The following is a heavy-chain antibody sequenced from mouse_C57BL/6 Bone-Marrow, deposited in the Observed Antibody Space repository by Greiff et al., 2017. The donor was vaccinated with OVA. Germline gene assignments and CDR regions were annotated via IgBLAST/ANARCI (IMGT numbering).Heavy chain of an antibody. D-gene: IGHD2-3*01. CDR2: IHPNRGST. CDR3: SRWLLRAWFAY. V-gene: IGHV1-64*01. Sequence: QVQLQQPGAELVKPGASVKLSCKASGYTFTSYWMHWVKQRPGQGLEWIGMIHPNRGSTNYNEKFKSKATLTVDKSSSTAYMQLSSLTSEDSAVYYCSRWLLRAWFAYWGQGTLVTVSA. J-gene: IGHJ3*01. CDR1: GYTFTSYW.